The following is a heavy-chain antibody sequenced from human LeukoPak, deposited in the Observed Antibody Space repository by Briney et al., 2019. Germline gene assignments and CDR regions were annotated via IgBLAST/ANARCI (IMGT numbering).Heavy chain of an antibody. CDR1: GGSISSYY. CDR2: IYYSGST. Sequence: SETLSLTCTVSGGSISSYYWSWIRQPPGKGLEWIGYIYYSGSTNYNPSLKSRVTISVDTSKNQFSLKLSSVTAADTAVYYCARGADYYDSSGFLPHRSWLFDYWGQGTLVTVSS. D-gene: IGHD3-22*01. V-gene: IGHV4-59*01. J-gene: IGHJ4*02. CDR3: ARGADYYDSSGFLPHRSWLFDY.